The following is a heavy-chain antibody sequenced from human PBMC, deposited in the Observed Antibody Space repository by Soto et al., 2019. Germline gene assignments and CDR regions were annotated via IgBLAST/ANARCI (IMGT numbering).Heavy chain of an antibody. Sequence: EVQLVESGGGLVKPGGSLRLSCAASGFTFSSYSMNWVRQAPGKGLEWVSSISSSSSYIYYADSVKGRFTISRDNANDSLYLQMNCLRAEDTAVDYCARGSWVDPWGQGNLVTVCS. CDR1: GFTFSSYS. J-gene: IGHJ5*02. V-gene: IGHV3-21*01. CDR3: ARGSWVDP. CDR2: ISSSSSYI.